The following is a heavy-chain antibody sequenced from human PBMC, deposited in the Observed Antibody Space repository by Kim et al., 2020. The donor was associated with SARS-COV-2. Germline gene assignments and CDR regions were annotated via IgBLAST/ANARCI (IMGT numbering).Heavy chain of an antibody. CDR1: GYTFTSYG. D-gene: IGHD3-16*02. J-gene: IGHJ6*02. CDR2: ISAYNGNT. CDR3: ARDRSYYDYVWGSYRVSDYYYGMDV. Sequence: ASVKVSCKASGYTFTSYGISWVRQAPGQGLEWMGWISAYNGNTNYAQKLQGRVTMTTDTSTSTAHMELRSLRSDDTAVYYCARDRSYYDYVWGSYRVSDYYYGMDVWGQGTTVTVSS. V-gene: IGHV1-18*01.